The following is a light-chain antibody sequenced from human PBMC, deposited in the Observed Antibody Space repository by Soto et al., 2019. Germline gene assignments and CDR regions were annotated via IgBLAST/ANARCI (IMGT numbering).Light chain of an antibody. Sequence: DVVMTQTPLSLSVTPGQPASISCKSSQTLLHSYGKTHLYWYLQKPGQAPQLLIGEVSNRFSGVPDGLRGCGVGKNCTLKMSRLEAGGVGVYYRMQGVSFPFTSGHG. CDR1: QTLLHSYGKTH. CDR2: EVS. CDR3: MQGVSFPFT. V-gene: IGKV2-29*03. J-gene: IGKJ3*01.